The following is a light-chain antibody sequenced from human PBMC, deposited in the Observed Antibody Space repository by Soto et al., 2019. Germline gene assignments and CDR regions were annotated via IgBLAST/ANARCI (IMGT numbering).Light chain of an antibody. J-gene: IGKJ3*01. CDR3: QHYNTYSTFT. CDR1: QGISGW. CDR2: DVS. Sequence: DIQRTQSPSSLSASVGDSVSITCRASQGISGWLAWYQQKPGKAPKLLIFDVSTLESGVPSRFSGSGSGTEFTLTISSLQPDDFATYYCQHYNTYSTFTFGPGTKVDIK. V-gene: IGKV1-5*01.